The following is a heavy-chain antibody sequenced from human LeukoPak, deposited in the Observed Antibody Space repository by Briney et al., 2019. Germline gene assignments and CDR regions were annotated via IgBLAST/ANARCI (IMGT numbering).Heavy chain of an antibody. CDR1: GGPISSSSYY. D-gene: IGHD2-2*02. Sequence: SETLSLTCTVSGGPISSSSYYWGWIRQPPGKGLEWIESIYYSGSTYYNPSLKRRVTISVDTSKNQFSLKLSSVTAADTAVYYCARQPPYCSSTSCYNQAFDYWGQGTLVTVSS. CDR2: IYYSGST. V-gene: IGHV4-39*01. J-gene: IGHJ4*02. CDR3: ARQPPYCSSTSCYNQAFDY.